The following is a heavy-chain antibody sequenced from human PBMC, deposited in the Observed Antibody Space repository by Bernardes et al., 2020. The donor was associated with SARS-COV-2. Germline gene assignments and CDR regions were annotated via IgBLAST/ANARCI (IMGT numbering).Heavy chain of an antibody. CDR1: GYTFTSNA. D-gene: IGHD5-18*01. J-gene: IGHJ4*02. Sequence: KVSCKTSGYTFTSNAISWVRQAPGQGLEWMGWISGYNGHTKYAQKLQGRVTLTTDTSTSTVYMEMRGLRSDDTAVYYCAREGILVGAPMDLFDYWGQGSLVTVSS. V-gene: IGHV1-18*01. CDR3: AREGILVGAPMDLFDY. CDR2: ISGYNGHT.